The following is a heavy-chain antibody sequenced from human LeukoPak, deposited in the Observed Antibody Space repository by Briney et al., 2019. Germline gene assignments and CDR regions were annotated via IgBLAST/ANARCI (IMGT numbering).Heavy chain of an antibody. CDR1: GFTFGDYA. Sequence: GGSLRLSCTASGFTFGDYAMSWFRQAQGKGLEWVGFIRSKAYGGTTEYAASVKGRFTISRDDSKSIAYLQMNSLKTEDTAVYYCTGSNAVGYYDSSGYSALDYWGQGTLVTVSS. CDR2: IRSKAYGGTT. CDR3: TGSNAVGYYDSSGYSALDY. D-gene: IGHD3-22*01. V-gene: IGHV3-49*03. J-gene: IGHJ4*02.